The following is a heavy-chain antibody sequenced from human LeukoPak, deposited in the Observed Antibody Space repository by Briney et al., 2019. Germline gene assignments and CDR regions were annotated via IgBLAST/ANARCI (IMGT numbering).Heavy chain of an antibody. V-gene: IGHV3-23*01. Sequence: GGSLRLSCAASGLSFSSFAMSWVRQGPARGLEWVSSIRGNGDTFYADSVRGRFTLFSDSSTNTVYFQLNNLSVEDTAIYYCAKASWVSSTDAVRWGQGTLVTVSS. CDR3: AKASWVSSTDAVR. CDR2: IRGNGDT. J-gene: IGHJ4*02. CDR1: GLSFSSFA. D-gene: IGHD3-16*01.